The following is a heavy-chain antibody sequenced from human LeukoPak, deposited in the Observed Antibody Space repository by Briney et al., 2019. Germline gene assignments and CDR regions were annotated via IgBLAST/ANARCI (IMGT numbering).Heavy chain of an antibody. CDR1: GGSISSYY. V-gene: IGHV4-59*01. CDR3: AGGRAGTYDYVWGSYLQANNWFDP. CDR2: IYYSGST. D-gene: IGHD3-16*02. Sequence: SETLSLTCTVSGGSISSYYWSWIRQPPGKGLEWIGYIYYSGSTNYNPSLKSRVTISVDTSKNQFSLKLSSVTAADTAVYYCAGGRAGTYDYVWGSYLQANNWFDPWGQGTLVTVSS. J-gene: IGHJ5*02.